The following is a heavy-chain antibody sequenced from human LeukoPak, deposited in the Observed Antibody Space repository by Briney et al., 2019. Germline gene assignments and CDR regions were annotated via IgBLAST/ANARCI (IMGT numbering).Heavy chain of an antibody. CDR3: ARDSGRYYFGY. Sequence: SETLPLTCTVCGGFISSYYWSWIRQPPGKGLEGIGYIYYSGSTNYNPSLKSRVTISVDTSKNQSSQKLSSVPAADTAVYYCARDSGRYYFGYWGQGTLVTVSS. J-gene: IGHJ4*02. V-gene: IGHV4-59*01. D-gene: IGHD1-26*01. CDR1: GGFISSYY. CDR2: IYYSGST.